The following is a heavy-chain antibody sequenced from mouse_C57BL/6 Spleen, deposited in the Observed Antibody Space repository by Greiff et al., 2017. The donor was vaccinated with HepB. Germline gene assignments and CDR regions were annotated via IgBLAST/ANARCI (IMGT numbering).Heavy chain of an antibody. J-gene: IGHJ1*03. Sequence: QVQLQQSGAELVKPGASVKISCKASGYAFSSYWMNWVKQRPGKGLEWIGQIYPGDGDTNYNGKFKGKATLTADKSSSTAYMQLSSLTSEDSAVYFCARSKLEGRYFDVWGTGTTVTVSS. CDR2: IYPGDGDT. D-gene: IGHD1-3*01. CDR1: GYAFSSYW. CDR3: ARSKLEGRYFDV. V-gene: IGHV1-80*01.